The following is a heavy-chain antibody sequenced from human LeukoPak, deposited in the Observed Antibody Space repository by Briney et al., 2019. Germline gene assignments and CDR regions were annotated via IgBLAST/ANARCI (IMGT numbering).Heavy chain of an antibody. V-gene: IGHV1-46*01. CDR1: GYTFTSYY. CDR2: INPRDGST. J-gene: IGHJ4*02. CDR3: ARDQEGFDY. Sequence: ASVKVSCKASGYTFTSYYMHWVRQAPGQGLEWMGIINPRDGSTSYAQKFQGRVTVTRDTSTSTVHMELSGLRSEDTAVYYCARDQEGFDYWGQGTLVTVSS.